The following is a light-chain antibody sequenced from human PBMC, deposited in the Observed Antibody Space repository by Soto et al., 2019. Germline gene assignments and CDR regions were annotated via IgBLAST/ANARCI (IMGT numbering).Light chain of an antibody. J-gene: IGKJ3*01. CDR2: GAS. CDR1: QSVSSN. V-gene: IGKV3-15*01. Sequence: EIVMTQSPATLSVSPGERATLSCRASQSVSSNLAWYQQKPGQAPRLLNYGASTSATDIPGRFSGSGSGTAFTLTISSLQSEDFAVYYCQQYNNWPLFTCGSGTKVDIK. CDR3: QQYNNWPLFT.